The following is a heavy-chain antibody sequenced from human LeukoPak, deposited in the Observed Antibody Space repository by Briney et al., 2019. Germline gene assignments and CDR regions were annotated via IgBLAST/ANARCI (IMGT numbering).Heavy chain of an antibody. CDR2: IYTSGST. D-gene: IGHD6-13*01. CDR1: GGSISSGSYY. Sequence: SQTLSLTCTVSGGSISSGSYYWSWIRQPAGKGLEWIGRIYTSGSTNYNPSLKSRVTMSVDTSKNQFSLNLNSVTAADTAVYYCARGDTSSWSVGFDPWGQGTLVTVSS. CDR3: ARGDTSSWSVGFDP. V-gene: IGHV4-61*02. J-gene: IGHJ5*02.